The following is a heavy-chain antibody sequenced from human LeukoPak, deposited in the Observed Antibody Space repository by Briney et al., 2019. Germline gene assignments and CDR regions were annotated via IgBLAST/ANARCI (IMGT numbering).Heavy chain of an antibody. J-gene: IGHJ4*02. V-gene: IGHV3-48*01. CDR2: ISSSSSTI. D-gene: IGHD6-13*01. Sequence: GSLRLSCAASGFTFSSYSMNWVRQAPGKGLEWVSYISSSSSTIYYADSVKGRFTISRDNAKNSLYLQMNTLRAEDTAVYYCARSSGNIAAAGSYLLLWGQGTLVTVSS. CDR1: GFTFSSYS. CDR3: ARSSGNIAAAGSYLLL.